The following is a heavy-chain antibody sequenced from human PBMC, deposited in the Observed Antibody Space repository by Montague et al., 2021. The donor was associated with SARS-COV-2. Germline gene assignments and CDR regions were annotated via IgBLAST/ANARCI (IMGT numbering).Heavy chain of an antibody. Sequence: SETLSLTCTASGGSLSGYYWNWIRQPPGKGLEWVGFTHYSGTTXXXPSLKSRLNMSLDTSKNQFSLTLNSVTAADTAIYYCARGTAYDHVYYWGQGAPVTVAS. CDR1: GGSLSGYY. V-gene: IGHV4-59*12. CDR2: THYSGTT. D-gene: IGHD2-8*02. J-gene: IGHJ4*02. CDR3: ARGTAYDHVYY.